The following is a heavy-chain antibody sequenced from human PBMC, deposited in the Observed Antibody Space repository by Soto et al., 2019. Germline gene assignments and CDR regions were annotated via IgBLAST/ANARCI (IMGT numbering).Heavy chain of an antibody. CDR3: ARRGTYSSGWDY. D-gene: IGHD6-19*01. CDR2: IHGGDSPT. CDR1: GYSFAGYW. Sequence: AALKISCKGCGYSFAGYWIGWVRQMPGKGLEWMGIIHGGDSPTRYSPSFEGQVTISTDKSISTAYLQWSSLKASDTAMYYCARRGTYSSGWDYWGQGTLVTGSS. J-gene: IGHJ4*02. V-gene: IGHV5-51*01.